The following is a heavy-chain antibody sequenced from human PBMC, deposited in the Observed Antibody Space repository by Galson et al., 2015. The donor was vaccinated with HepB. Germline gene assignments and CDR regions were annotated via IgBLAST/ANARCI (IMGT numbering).Heavy chain of an antibody. Sequence: TLSLTCSVSGYSVSTGYYWAWIRQPPGKGLEWIVTGYHSGSTYYNPSLKSRVTISVDLSKNQFSLKLSSVTAADTAVYYCAREDSSGYVDYWGQGTLVTVSS. CDR2: GYHSGST. V-gene: IGHV4-38-2*02. D-gene: IGHD6-19*01. J-gene: IGHJ4*03. CDR1: GYSVSTGYY. CDR3: AREDSSGYVDY.